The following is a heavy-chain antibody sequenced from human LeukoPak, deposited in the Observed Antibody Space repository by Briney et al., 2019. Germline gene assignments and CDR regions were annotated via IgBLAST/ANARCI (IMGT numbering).Heavy chain of an antibody. Sequence: PGGSLRLSCAASGFTFNSYWMHWVRQAPGKGLVWVSSITGSGTTTRYADSVKGRFTISRDNSVGTLYLQLNSLSAADTAVYYCGIDPNGDYIGAFDFWGQGTKVTASS. CDR1: GFTFNSYW. J-gene: IGHJ3*01. D-gene: IGHD4-17*01. V-gene: IGHV3-74*01. CDR2: ITGSGTTT. CDR3: GIDPNGDYIGAFDF.